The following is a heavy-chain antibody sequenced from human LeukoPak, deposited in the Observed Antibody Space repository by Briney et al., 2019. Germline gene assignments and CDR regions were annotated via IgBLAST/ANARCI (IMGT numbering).Heavy chain of an antibody. J-gene: IGHJ4*02. CDR1: GGSISSYY. CDR3: ARDKFRYFDY. D-gene: IGHD2-21*01. CDR2: IYYSGST. Sequence: SETLSLTCTVSGGSISSYYWSWIRQPPGKGLEWIGYIYYSGSTNYNPSLKSRVTISVDTSKNQFSLKLSSVTAADTAVYYCARDKFRYFDYWGQGTLVTVSS. V-gene: IGHV4-59*12.